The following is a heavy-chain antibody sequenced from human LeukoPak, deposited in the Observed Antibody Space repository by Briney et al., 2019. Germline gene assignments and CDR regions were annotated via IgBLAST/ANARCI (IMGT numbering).Heavy chain of an antibody. CDR1: GGSFSGYY. V-gene: IGHV4-34*01. J-gene: IGHJ4*02. CDR2: INHSGST. D-gene: IGHD3-10*01. Sequence: PSETLSLTCAVYGGSFSGYYWSWIRQPPGKGLEWIGEINHSGSTNYNPSLKSRVTISVDTSKNQFSLKLSSVTAADTAVYYCARVWEGELTNFDYWGQGTLVTVSS. CDR3: ARVWEGELTNFDY.